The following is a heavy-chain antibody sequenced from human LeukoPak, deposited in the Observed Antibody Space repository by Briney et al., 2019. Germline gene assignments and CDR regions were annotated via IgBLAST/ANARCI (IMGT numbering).Heavy chain of an antibody. V-gene: IGHV3-30*02. CDR3: AKDGPEYTYAYGFDY. D-gene: IGHD5-18*01. Sequence: HAGGSLRLSCVASGFTFSNYDMHWVRQAPGKGLEWVAIIRYDGSNKYYADSVKGRFTISRDNSKNTLYLQMNSLRGEDTAVYYCAKDGPEYTYAYGFDYWGQGTLVTVSS. CDR1: GFTFSNYD. J-gene: IGHJ4*02. CDR2: IRYDGSNK.